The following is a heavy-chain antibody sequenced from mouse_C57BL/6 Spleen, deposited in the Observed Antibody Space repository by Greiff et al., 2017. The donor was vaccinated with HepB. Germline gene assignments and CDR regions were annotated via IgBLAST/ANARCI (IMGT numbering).Heavy chain of an antibody. Sequence: VQLQQSGAELVKPGASVKMSCKASGYTFTSYWITWVKQRPGQGLEWIGDIYPGSGSTNYTEKFKSKATLTVDTSSSTAYMQLSSLTSEDSAVYYCAREGYWDVDDYWGQGTTLTVSS. D-gene: IGHD4-1*01. CDR2: IYPGSGST. CDR1: GYTFTSYW. J-gene: IGHJ2*01. V-gene: IGHV1-55*01. CDR3: AREGYWDVDDY.